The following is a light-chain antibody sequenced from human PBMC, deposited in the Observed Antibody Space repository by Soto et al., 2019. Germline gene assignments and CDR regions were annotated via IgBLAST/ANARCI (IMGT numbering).Light chain of an antibody. Sequence: EIVLTQSPGTLSLSPGERATLSCRASQSVSSRNLAWYQQKPGQAPRLLISGASSRATGIPVRFSGSGSGTDFTLTISRLEPEDSAVYYCQHFVTSHGTFGQGSKVEIK. CDR1: QSVSSRN. V-gene: IGKV3-20*01. CDR3: QHFVTSHGT. J-gene: IGKJ1*01. CDR2: GAS.